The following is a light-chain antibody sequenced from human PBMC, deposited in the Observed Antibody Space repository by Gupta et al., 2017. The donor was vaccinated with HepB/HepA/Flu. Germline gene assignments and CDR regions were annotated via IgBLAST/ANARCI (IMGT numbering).Light chain of an antibody. CDR1: SSDVGGYNY. CDR3: SSYTSSSTRV. V-gene: IGLV2-14*03. J-gene: IGLJ3*02. Sequence: SALTQPASVSGSPRPSITLCCTGTSSDVGGYNYVSWYQQQPGKAPKLMIYDVSNRPSGVSNRFSGSKSGNTASLTISGLQAEDEADYYCSSYTSSSTRVFGGGTKLTVL. CDR2: DVS.